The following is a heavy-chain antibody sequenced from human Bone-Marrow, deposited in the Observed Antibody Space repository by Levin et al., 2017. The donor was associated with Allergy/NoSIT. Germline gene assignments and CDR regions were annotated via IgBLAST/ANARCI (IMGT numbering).Heavy chain of an antibody. Sequence: GASVKVSCKASGYTFTSYDINWVRQATGQGLEWLGWMNPNSGNTGYAQKFQGRVTMTRNPSISTAYMELSSLRSEDTAVYYCARDAGATGTGWFDPWGQGTLVTVSS. V-gene: IGHV1-8*01. D-gene: IGHD1-1*01. CDR3: ARDAGATGTGWFDP. CDR2: MNPNSGNT. J-gene: IGHJ5*02. CDR1: GYTFTSYD.